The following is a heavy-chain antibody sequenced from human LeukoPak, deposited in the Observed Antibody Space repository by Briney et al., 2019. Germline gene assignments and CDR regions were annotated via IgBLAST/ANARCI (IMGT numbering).Heavy chain of an antibody. J-gene: IGHJ5*02. CDR1: GGSISRSNW. V-gene: IGHV4-4*02. Sequence: PSETLSLTCAVSGGSISRSNWWSWVRQPPGKGLEWIGEIYHSGSTNYNPSLKSRVTMSVDTSKNQFSLKLSSVTAADTAVYYCARGYCSSTSCVWFDPWGQGTLVTVSS. CDR3: ARGYCSSTSCVWFDP. D-gene: IGHD2-2*01. CDR2: IYHSGST.